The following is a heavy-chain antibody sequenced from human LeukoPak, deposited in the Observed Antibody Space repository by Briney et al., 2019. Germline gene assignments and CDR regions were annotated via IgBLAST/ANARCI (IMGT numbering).Heavy chain of an antibody. CDR3: ARGGAGYCSSTSCYSDY. V-gene: IGHV4-34*01. J-gene: IGHJ4*02. CDR2: INHSGST. D-gene: IGHD2-2*01. Sequence: GSLRLSCAASGFTFSKYEMHWIRQPPGKGLEWIGEINHSGSTNYNPSLKSRVTISVDTSKNQFSLKLSSVTAADTAVYYCARGGAGYCSSTSCYSDYWGQGTLVTVSS. CDR1: GFTFSKYE.